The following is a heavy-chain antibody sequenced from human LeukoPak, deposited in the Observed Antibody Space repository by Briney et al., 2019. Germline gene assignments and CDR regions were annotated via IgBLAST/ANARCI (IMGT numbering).Heavy chain of an antibody. V-gene: IGHV4-59*12. Sequence: SETLSLTCTVSGGSISSYYWSWIRQPPGKGLEWIGYIYYSGSTNYNPSLKSRVTISVDTSKNQFSLKLSSVTAADTAVYYCARDLRDGDYSDPHFDYWGQGTLVTVSS. J-gene: IGHJ4*02. CDR1: GGSISSYY. CDR2: IYYSGST. CDR3: ARDLRDGDYSDPHFDY. D-gene: IGHD4-17*01.